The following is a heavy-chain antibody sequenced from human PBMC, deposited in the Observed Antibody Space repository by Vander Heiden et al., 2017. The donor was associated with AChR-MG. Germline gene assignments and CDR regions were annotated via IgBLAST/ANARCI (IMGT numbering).Heavy chain of an antibody. V-gene: IGHV1-46*01. Sequence: QVQLVQSGAEVKKPGASVKLSCKASAYPFSNYYIHWVRQAPGQGLEWMAIINPTGGSTNYAQKFQDRVTMTRDTSTSTLYMELSSLRSEDTAVYYCARSTTVTRQFDYWGQGTLVTVSS. CDR3: ARSTTVTRQFDY. CDR1: AYPFSNYY. CDR2: INPTGGST. J-gene: IGHJ4*02. D-gene: IGHD4-17*01.